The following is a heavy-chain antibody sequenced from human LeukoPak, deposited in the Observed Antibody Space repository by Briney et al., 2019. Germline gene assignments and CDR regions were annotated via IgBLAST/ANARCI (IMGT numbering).Heavy chain of an antibody. J-gene: IGHJ4*02. CDR1: GFTFSSYY. CDR3: ARGYSSGWYVMWY. CDR2: ISRSSSTI. V-gene: IGHV3-48*02. D-gene: IGHD6-19*01. Sequence: PGGSLRLSCSGSGFTFSSYYMIWVRQAPGKGLEWVSYISRSSSTIYYADSVKGRFTISRDNAKNSLYLQMNSLRDEDTAVYYCARGYSSGWYVMWYWGQGTLVTVSS.